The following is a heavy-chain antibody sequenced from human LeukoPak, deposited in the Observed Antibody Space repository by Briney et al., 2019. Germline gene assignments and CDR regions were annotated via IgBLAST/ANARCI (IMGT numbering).Heavy chain of an antibody. CDR2: ISSSSSTI. Sequence: GGSLRLSCAASGFTFSSYWMSWVRQAPGKGLEWVSYISSSSSTIYYADSVKGRFTISRDNAKNSLYLQMNSLRAEDTAVYYCARGRYGSGSYINFDYWGQGTLVTVSS. J-gene: IGHJ4*02. CDR1: GFTFSSYW. CDR3: ARGRYGSGSYINFDY. V-gene: IGHV3-48*04. D-gene: IGHD3-10*01.